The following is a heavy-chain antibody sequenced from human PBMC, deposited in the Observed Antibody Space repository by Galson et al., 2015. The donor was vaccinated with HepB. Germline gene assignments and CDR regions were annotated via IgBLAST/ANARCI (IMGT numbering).Heavy chain of an antibody. J-gene: IGHJ4*02. Sequence: SLRLSCAASGFTFDDYAMHWVRQAPGKGLEWVSLISWDGGSTYYADSVKGRFTISRDNSKNSLYLQMNSLRAEDTALYYCAKDTMSGMGGIYDYWGQGTLVTVSS. D-gene: IGHD3-16*01. CDR1: GFTFDDYA. CDR3: AKDTMSGMGGIYDY. V-gene: IGHV3-43D*03. CDR2: ISWDGGST.